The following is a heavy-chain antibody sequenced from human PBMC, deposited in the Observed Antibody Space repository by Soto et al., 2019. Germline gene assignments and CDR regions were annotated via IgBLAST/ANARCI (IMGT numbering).Heavy chain of an antibody. CDR1: GFTFTDYY. V-gene: IGHV3-11*01. D-gene: IGHD6-19*01. J-gene: IGHJ4*02. CDR3: AKHRGFVAGPFDS. CDR2: ISSTGATI. Sequence: QVRLVESGGGLVKPGGSLRLSCAASGFTFTDYYMSWFRQAPGKGLEWVSQISSTGATIYYADSVKGRFTISRDNSKNILFLQMNSLRAEDTAVYYCAKHRGFVAGPFDSWGQGTLVIVSS.